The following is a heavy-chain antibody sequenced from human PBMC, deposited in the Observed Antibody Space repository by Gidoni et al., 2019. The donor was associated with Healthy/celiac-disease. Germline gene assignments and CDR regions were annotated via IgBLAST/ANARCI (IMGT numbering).Heavy chain of an antibody. V-gene: IGHV3-48*01. CDR2: ISSSSSTI. CDR1: GIIFSSYS. D-gene: IGHD5-18*01. CDR3: ARDHGYSYGYFYYYYGMDV. J-gene: IGHJ6*02. Sequence: EVQLVESGGGLVQPGGSLRLSCAASGIIFSSYSINWVRQAPGKGLEWVSYISSSSSTIYYADSVKGRFTISRDNAKNSLYLQMNSLRAEDTAVYYCARDHGYSYGYFYYYYGMDVWGQGTTVTVSS.